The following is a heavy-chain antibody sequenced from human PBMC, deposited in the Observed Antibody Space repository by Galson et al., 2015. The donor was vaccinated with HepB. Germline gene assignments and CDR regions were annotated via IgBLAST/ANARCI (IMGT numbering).Heavy chain of an antibody. V-gene: IGHV1-8*01. CDR3: ARSWHGDYDFDY. J-gene: IGHJ4*02. CDR1: GYTFTSYD. CDR2: MNPNSGNT. Sequence: SVKVSCKASGYTFTSYDINWVRQATGQGLEWMGWMNPNSGNTGYAQKFQGRVTMTRNTSISTAYMELSSLRSEDTAVYYCARSWHGDYDFDYWGQGTLVTVSS. D-gene: IGHD4-17*01.